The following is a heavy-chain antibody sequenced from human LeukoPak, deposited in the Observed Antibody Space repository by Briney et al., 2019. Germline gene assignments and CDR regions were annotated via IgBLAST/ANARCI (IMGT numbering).Heavy chain of an antibody. Sequence: PGGSLRLSCAASGFTVSSNYMSWVRQAPGKGLEWVSVIYSGGSTYYADSVKGRFTISRDSSKNTLYLQMNSLRAEDTAVYYCARAEHLLLDYWGQGTLVTVSS. V-gene: IGHV3-66*02. CDR2: IYSGGST. CDR1: GFTVSSNY. D-gene: IGHD1-26*01. J-gene: IGHJ4*02. CDR3: ARAEHLLLDY.